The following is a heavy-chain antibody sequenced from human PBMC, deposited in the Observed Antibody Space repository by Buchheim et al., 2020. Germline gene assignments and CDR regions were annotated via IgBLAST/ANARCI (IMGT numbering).Heavy chain of an antibody. CDR2: ISGGGDTT. D-gene: IGHD4-17*01. J-gene: IGHJ2*01. CDR1: GFTFKNYA. V-gene: IGHV3-23*01. Sequence: EVQLLESGGGLVQPGGSLRLSCAASGFTFKNYAMSWVRQTPGRGLDWVSVISGGGDTTYYADSVKGRFSISRDNSKNTVYLEMNNLRAEDTAVYYCAKEVLPTDYGDYGYFDLWGRGTL. CDR3: AKEVLPTDYGDYGYFDL.